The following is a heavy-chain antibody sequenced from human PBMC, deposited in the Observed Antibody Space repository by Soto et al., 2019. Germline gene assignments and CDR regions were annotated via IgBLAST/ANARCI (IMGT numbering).Heavy chain of an antibody. CDR1: GGSISSSNW. V-gene: IGHV4-4*02. CDR3: ARGRGSGPPYYYYYGMDV. D-gene: IGHD6-19*01. CDR2: IYHSGST. J-gene: IGHJ6*02. Sequence: QVQLQEAGPGLVKPSGTLSLTCAVSGGSISSSNWWSWVRQPPGKGLEWIGEIYHSGSTNYNPSLKSRGTISVDTSKNQFSLKRSSVTAADTAVYYCARGRGSGPPYYYYYGMDVWGQGTTVTVSS.